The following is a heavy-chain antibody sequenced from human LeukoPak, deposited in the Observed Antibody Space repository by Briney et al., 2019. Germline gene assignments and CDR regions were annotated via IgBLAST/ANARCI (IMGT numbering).Heavy chain of an antibody. CDR3: ARGHEYRGYGQDY. D-gene: IGHD5-12*01. CDR2: IDGNGGST. CDR1: GFTFRSYA. Sequence: GGALRLSCAASGFTFRSYAMHWVRQAPGKGLEYVSAIDGNGGSTYYANSVKGRFTISRDNSKNTLYLQMGSLSTEDTAVYYCARGHEYRGYGQDYWGQGTLVTVSS. V-gene: IGHV3-64*01. J-gene: IGHJ4*02.